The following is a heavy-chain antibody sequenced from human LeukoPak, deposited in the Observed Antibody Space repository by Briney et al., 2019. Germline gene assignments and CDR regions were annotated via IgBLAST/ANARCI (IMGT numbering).Heavy chain of an antibody. Sequence: SGTLSLTCAVSGGSISSSNWWSWVRQPPGKGLEWIGEIYHSGSTYYNPSLKSRVTISVDTSKNQFSLKLSSVTTADTAVYYCARGQWLVLVTKYYFDYWGQGTLVTVSS. D-gene: IGHD6-19*01. V-gene: IGHV4-4*02. CDR2: IYHSGST. CDR3: ARGQWLVLVTKYYFDY. J-gene: IGHJ4*02. CDR1: GGSISSSNW.